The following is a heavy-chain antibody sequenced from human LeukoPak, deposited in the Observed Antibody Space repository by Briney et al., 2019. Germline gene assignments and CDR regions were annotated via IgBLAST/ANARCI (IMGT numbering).Heavy chain of an antibody. CDR1: GFTFINYN. V-gene: IGHV3-21*01. Sequence: KPGGSLRLSCAASGFTFINYNMNWVRQAPGKGLEWVSSISSSSDYIYYADSVKGRFTISRDNAKNSLYLQMNSLRAEDTAVYYCARDLPYYYYMDVWGKGTTVTISS. CDR3: ARDLPYYYYMDV. CDR2: ISSSSDYI. J-gene: IGHJ6*03.